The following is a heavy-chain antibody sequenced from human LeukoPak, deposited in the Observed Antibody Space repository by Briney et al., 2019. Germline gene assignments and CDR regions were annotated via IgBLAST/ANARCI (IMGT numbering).Heavy chain of an antibody. J-gene: IGHJ4*02. Sequence: ASVKVSCKASGYTFTSYYMRWVRQAPGQGLEWMGIINPSGGSTSYAQKFQGRVTMTRDTSTSTVYMELSSLRSEDTAVYYCARDLEGSSFTWIQSSTPHAFDYWGQGTLVTVSS. CDR2: INPSGGST. CDR1: GYTFTSYY. CDR3: ARDLEGSSFTWIQSSTPHAFDY. V-gene: IGHV1-46*01. D-gene: IGHD5-18*01.